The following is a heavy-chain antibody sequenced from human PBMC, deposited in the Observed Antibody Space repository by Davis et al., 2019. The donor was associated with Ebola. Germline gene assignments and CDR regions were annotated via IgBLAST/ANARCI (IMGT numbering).Heavy chain of an antibody. CDR1: GGSINYHY. J-gene: IGHJ6*02. V-gene: IGHV4-59*11. CDR2: IYYTGST. Sequence: MPSETLSLTCTVSGGSINYHYWSWIRQPPGKGLEWIGYIYYTGSTKYNPSLKSRVTISVDKSKNQFSLKLSSVTAADTAVYYCARVGSGEFFYYYGMDVWGQGTTVTVSS. CDR3: ARVGSGEFFYYYGMDV. D-gene: IGHD3-10*01.